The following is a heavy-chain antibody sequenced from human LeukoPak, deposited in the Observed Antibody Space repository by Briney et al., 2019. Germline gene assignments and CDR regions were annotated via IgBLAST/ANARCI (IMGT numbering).Heavy chain of an antibody. CDR2: IIPIFGTA. V-gene: IGHV1-69*13. D-gene: IGHD2-2*02. CDR1: GGTFSSYA. J-gene: IGHJ5*02. CDR3: ARGVEPAAICDGFDP. Sequence: ASVKVSCKASGGTFSSYAISWVRQAPGQGLEWMGGIIPIFGTANYAQKFQGRVTITADESTSTAYMELSSLRSEDTAVYYCARGVEPAAICDGFDPWGQGTLVTVSS.